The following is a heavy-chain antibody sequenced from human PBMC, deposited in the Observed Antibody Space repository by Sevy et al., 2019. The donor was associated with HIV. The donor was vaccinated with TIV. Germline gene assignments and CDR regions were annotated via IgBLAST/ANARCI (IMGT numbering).Heavy chain of an antibody. CDR1: GGSTSSYY. D-gene: IGHD6-19*01. CDR3: ARGIASSRTMAGNY. Sequence: SETLSLTCTVSGGSTSSYYWTWIRQPPGKGLEWIWYIYYSGATTYNPSLKSRFTISIDTSKNHFSLELTSVTAADTAVYYCARGIASSRTMAGNYWGQGTLVTVSS. CDR2: IYYSGAT. V-gene: IGHV4-59*01. J-gene: IGHJ4*02.